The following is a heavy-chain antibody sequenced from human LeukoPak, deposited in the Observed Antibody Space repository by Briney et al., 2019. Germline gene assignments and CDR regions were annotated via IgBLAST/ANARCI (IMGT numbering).Heavy chain of an antibody. D-gene: IGHD5-24*01. V-gene: IGHV4-30-4*07. CDR3: ARVERSDAFDI. J-gene: IGHJ3*02. Sequence: SQTLSLTCAVSGGSISSGGYSWSWIRQPPGKGLEWIGYIYYSGSTYYNPSLKSRVTISVDTSENQFSLKLSSVTAADTAVYYCARVERSDAFDIWGQGTMVTVSS. CDR2: IYYSGST. CDR1: GGSISSGGYS.